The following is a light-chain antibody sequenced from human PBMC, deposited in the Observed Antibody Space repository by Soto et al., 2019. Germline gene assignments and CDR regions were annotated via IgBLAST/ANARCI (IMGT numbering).Light chain of an antibody. CDR1: QGVSSSY. V-gene: IGKV3D-20*02. CDR2: GAS. CDR3: QQRSNWPPS. J-gene: IGKJ4*01. Sequence: PGAIATLSCRASQGVSSSYLAWYQQKPGQAPRVLIYGASSRATGIPDRFSGSGSGTDFTLTIYRLEPEDFAVYYCQQRSNWPPSFGGGTKVDI.